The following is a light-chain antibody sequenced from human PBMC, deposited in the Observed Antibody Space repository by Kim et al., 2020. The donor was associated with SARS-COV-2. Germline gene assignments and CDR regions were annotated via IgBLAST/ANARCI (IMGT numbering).Light chain of an antibody. V-gene: IGLV2-11*01. J-gene: IGLJ2*01. CDR1: SSDVGGYSY. CDR2: DVT. Sequence: QSVLTQPRSVSGSPGQSVTISCTGTSSDVGGYSYVSWYQRHPGKAPKLMIYDVTKRPSGVPDRFSGSKSGNTASLTISGLQPEDEADYYCCSYAGSYTVVFGGGTQLTVL. CDR3: CSYAGSYTVV.